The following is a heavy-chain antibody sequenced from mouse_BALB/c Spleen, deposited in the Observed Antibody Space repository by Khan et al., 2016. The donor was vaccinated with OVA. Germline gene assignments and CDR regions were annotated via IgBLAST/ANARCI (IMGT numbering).Heavy chain of an antibody. V-gene: IGHV5-6*01. CDR2: VSTGGGYT. D-gene: IGHD1-1*01. CDR1: GFTFSTYG. Sequence: EVELVESGGDLVKPGGSLKLSCAASGFTFSTYGMSWVRQTPDKRLEWVATVSTGGGYTYYPDSVKGRFTISRDNAENTLYLQMSGLKSEDTAMFYCTRRAYYYDSEGFAYWGQGTLVTVSA. CDR3: TRRAYYYDSEGFAY. J-gene: IGHJ3*01.